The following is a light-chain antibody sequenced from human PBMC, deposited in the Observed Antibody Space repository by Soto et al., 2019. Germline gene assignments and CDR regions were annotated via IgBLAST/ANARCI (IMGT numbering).Light chain of an antibody. Sequence: DVQTTKSPSSLSASLRDIVTVTRRASQSRSTYLNWYQQKAAKATKLMIYSASSLQSGVPSRLSGNGSGTDFTLTISCLQSEDFATYYCQQYYSYPRTFCQGTKVDI. CDR3: QQYYSYPRT. V-gene: IGKV1-39*01. CDR2: SAS. CDR1: QSRSTY. J-gene: IGKJ1*01.